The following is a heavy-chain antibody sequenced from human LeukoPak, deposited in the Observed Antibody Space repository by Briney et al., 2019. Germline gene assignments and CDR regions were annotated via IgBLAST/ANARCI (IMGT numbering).Heavy chain of an antibody. CDR3: AKTERWLQPYYYYYMDV. Sequence: GGSLRLSCAASGFTFSSYGMHWVRQAPGKGLEWVAFIRYDGSNKYYADSVKGRFTISRDNSKNTLYLQMNSLRAEDTAVYYCAKTERWLQPYYYYYMDVWGKGTTVTISS. CDR2: IRYDGSNK. J-gene: IGHJ6*03. CDR1: GFTFSSYG. V-gene: IGHV3-30*02. D-gene: IGHD5-24*01.